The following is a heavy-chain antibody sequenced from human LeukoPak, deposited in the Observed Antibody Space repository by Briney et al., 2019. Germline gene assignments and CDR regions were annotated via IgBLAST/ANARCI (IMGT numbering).Heavy chain of an antibody. CDR2: INHSGST. CDR3: ASHYYDSSGPIFGY. J-gene: IGHJ4*02. D-gene: IGHD3-22*01. Sequence: SETLSLTCAVYGGSFSGYYWSWIRQPPGKGLEWIGEINHSGSTNYNPSLKSRVTISVDTSKNQFSLKLSSVTAADTAVYYCASHYYDSSGPIFGYWGQGTLVTVSS. CDR1: GGSFSGYY. V-gene: IGHV4-34*01.